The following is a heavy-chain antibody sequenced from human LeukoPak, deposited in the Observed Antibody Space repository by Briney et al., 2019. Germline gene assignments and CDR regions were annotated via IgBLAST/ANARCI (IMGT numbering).Heavy chain of an antibody. Sequence: GGSLRLSCAASGFTFSDYYMSWIRQAPGKGLEWVSYISSGNTYTTYADSVKGRFTISRDNAKNSLYLQMNSLRAEDTAVYYCARDRGVGDSSNWYDYWGQGTLVTVSS. CDR2: ISSGNTYT. CDR3: ARDRGVGDSSNWYDY. CDR1: GFTFSDYY. D-gene: IGHD6-13*01. V-gene: IGHV3-11*06. J-gene: IGHJ5*01.